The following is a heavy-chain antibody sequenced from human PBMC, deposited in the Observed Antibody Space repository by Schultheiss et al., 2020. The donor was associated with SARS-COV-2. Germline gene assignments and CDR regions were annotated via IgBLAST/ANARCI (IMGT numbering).Heavy chain of an antibody. CDR1: GYTFTGHY. CDR2: INPNSGGT. J-gene: IGHJ6*02. Sequence: ASVKVSCKASGYTFTGHYMHWVRQAPGQGLEWMGRINPNSGGTNYAQKFQGRVTMTRDMSTSTAYMELSRLISDDSVVYYCARGTDYGTTSYYCYGMDVWGQGTTVTVSS. V-gene: IGHV1-2*05. D-gene: IGHD4-17*01. CDR3: ARGTDYGTTSYYCYGMDV.